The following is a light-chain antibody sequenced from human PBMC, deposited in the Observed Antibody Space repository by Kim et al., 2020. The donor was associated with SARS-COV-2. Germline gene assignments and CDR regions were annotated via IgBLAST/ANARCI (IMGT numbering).Light chain of an antibody. J-gene: IGLJ1*01. V-gene: IGLV3-1*01. CDR1: KLGDKY. CDR2: QDS. Sequence: VSPGQTARITCSGDKLGDKYACWYQQKPGQSPVLVIYQDSKRPSGIPERFSGSNSGNTATLTISGTQAMDEADYYCQAWDSSNYVFGTGTKVTVL. CDR3: QAWDSSNYV.